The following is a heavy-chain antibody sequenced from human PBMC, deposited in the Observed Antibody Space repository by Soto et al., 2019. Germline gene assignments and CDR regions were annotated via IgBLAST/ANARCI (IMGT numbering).Heavy chain of an antibody. V-gene: IGHV3-74*01. CDR2: INSDGSNT. Sequence: GGSLRLSCAASGRTFSSYWMHWVRQAPGKGLVWVSRINSDGSNTNYAQKFQERVTITRDMSTSTAYMELSSLRSEDTAVYYCANRGYSYGFVIYWGQGTLVTVSS. D-gene: IGHD5-18*01. J-gene: IGHJ4*02. CDR3: ANRGYSYGFVIY. CDR1: GRTFSSYW.